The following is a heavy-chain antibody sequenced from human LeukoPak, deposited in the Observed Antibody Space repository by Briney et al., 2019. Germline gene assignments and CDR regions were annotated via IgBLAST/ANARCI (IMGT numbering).Heavy chain of an antibody. J-gene: IGHJ4*02. V-gene: IGHV1-69*13. CDR2: IIPIFGTA. Sequence: ASVKVSCKASGGTFSSYAISWVRQAPGQGLEWMGGIIPIFGTANYAQKFQGRVTITADESTSTAYMELSSLRSEDTAVYYCAKDGYWRVPFPFDYWGQGTLVTVSS. CDR1: GGTFSSYA. D-gene: IGHD2-2*03. CDR3: AKDGYWRVPFPFDY.